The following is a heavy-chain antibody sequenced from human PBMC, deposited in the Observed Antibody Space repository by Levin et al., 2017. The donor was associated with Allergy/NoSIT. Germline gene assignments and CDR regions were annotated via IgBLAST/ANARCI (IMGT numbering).Heavy chain of an antibody. V-gene: IGHV3-23*01. D-gene: IGHD6-19*01. CDR3: AKDFYDNGWPGHLDN. Sequence: GGSLRLSCAASGFTFINYAMSWVRQAPGKGLEWVSAIRGSGSTTSYAESAKGRFTISRDNYRNTVYLQMNSLRVEDTAVYYCAKDFYDNGWPGHLDNWGQGTLVTVSS. CDR1: GFTFINYA. CDR2: IRGSGSTT. J-gene: IGHJ4*02.